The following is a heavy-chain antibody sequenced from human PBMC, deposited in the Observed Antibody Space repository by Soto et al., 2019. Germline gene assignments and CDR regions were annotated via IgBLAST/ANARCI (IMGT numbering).Heavy chain of an antibody. CDR3: VGGGWYYFDY. Sequence: EVQLVESGGGLVQPGGSLRLSCAASGFTFSSYSMNWVRQAPGKGLEWVSYISSSSTIYYADSVKGRFTISRDNAKNSLYLQMNSLRAEDTAVYYCVGGGWYYFDYWGQGTLVTVSS. D-gene: IGHD6-19*01. CDR2: ISSSSTI. CDR1: GFTFSSYS. V-gene: IGHV3-48*01. J-gene: IGHJ4*02.